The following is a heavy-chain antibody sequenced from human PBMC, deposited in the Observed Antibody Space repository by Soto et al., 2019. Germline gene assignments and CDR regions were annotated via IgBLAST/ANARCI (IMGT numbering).Heavy chain of an antibody. Sequence: GASVKVSCKASGYTFTNYAMHWVRQAPGQRLEWMGWINAGNGNTKYSQKFQGRVTMTEDTSTDTAYMELSSLRSEDTAVYYCATDLEGYDSSGYYKFDYWGQGTLVTVSS. D-gene: IGHD3-22*01. V-gene: IGHV1-3*01. J-gene: IGHJ4*02. CDR2: INAGNGNT. CDR1: GYTFTNYA. CDR3: ATDLEGYDSSGYYKFDY.